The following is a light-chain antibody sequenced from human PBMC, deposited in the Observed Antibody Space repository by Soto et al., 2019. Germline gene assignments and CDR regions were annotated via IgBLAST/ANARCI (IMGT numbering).Light chain of an antibody. V-gene: IGKV1-33*01. CDR1: HDITSF. J-gene: IGKJ3*01. CDR2: DAS. CDR3: QHCDYLPI. Sequence: IQLTQSPSSLSASVGDRVTITCQASHDITSFLNWYQHKPGRAPKLLIYDASILEAGVPTRFSGSGSGTHFTFTISSLQPEDVATYYCQHCDYLPIFGPGTTVDF.